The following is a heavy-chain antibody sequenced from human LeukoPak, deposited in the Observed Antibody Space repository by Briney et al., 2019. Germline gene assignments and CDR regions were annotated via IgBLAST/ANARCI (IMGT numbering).Heavy chain of an antibody. CDR3: TRIIVEVPGVSDYCDH. D-gene: IGHD2-2*01. J-gene: IGHJ4*02. CDR2: IKQDGSER. CDR1: GFTLSSHW. V-gene: IGHV3-7*05. Sequence: PAGGSLRLSCAASGFTLSSHWMYWVRQAPGKGLEWVANIKQDGSERFYVDSVKGRFTISRDNAKNSLYLQMNSLRAEDTAVYYCTRIIVEVPGVSDYCDHWGQGTLVTVSS.